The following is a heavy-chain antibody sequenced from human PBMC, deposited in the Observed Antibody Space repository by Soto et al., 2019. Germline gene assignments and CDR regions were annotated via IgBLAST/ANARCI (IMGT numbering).Heavy chain of an antibody. CDR3: AKGPGDYYGSGSHEVYFDY. Sequence: QVQLVESGGGVVQPGRSLRLSCAASGFTFSSYGMHWVRQAPGKGLEWVAVISYDGSNKYYADFVKGRFTISRDNSKNTLYLQMNSLRAEDTAVYYCAKGPGDYYGSGSHEVYFDYWGQGTLVTVSS. D-gene: IGHD3-10*01. J-gene: IGHJ4*02. CDR2: ISYDGSNK. CDR1: GFTFSSYG. V-gene: IGHV3-30*18.